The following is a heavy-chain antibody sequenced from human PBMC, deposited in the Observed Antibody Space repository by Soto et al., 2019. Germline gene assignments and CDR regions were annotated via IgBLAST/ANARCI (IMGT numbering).Heavy chain of an antibody. CDR1: GGSFSGYY. CDR3: ARVTGRYYYGMDV. J-gene: IGHJ6*02. V-gene: IGHV4-34*01. CDR2: INHSGST. Sequence: SETLSLTCAVYGGSFSGYYWSWIRQPPGKGLEWIGEINHSGSTNYNPSLKSRVTISVDTSKNQFSLKLSSVTAADTAAYYCARVTGRYYYGMDVWGQGTTVTVSS.